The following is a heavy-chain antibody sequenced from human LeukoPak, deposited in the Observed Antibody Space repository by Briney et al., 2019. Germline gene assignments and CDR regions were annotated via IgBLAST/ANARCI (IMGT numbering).Heavy chain of an antibody. D-gene: IGHD4-17*01. Sequence: PSETLSLTRAVYGGSFSGYYWSWIRQPPGKGLEWIGEINHSGSTNYNPSLKSRVTISVDTSKNQFSLKLSSVTAADTAVYYCERAAPPGPINYGDLQKCYYYYMDVWGKGTTVTVSS. V-gene: IGHV4-34*01. CDR1: GGSFSGYY. CDR3: ERAAPPGPINYGDLQKCYYYYMDV. CDR2: INHSGST. J-gene: IGHJ6*03.